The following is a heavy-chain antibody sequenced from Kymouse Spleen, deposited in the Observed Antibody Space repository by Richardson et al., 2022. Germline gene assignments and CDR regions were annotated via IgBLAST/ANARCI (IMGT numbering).Heavy chain of an antibody. CDR3: TRPLGYCSSTSCYDYGMDV. Sequence: EVQLVESGGGLVQPGGSLKLSCAASGFTFSGSAMHWVRQASGKGLEWVGRIRSKANSYATAYAASVKGRFTISRDDSKNTAYLQMNSLKTEDTAVYYCTRPLGYCSSTSCYDYGMDVWGQGTTVTVSS. CDR1: GFTFSGSA. D-gene: IGHD2-2*02. CDR2: IRSKANSYAT. V-gene: IGHV3-73*02. J-gene: IGHJ6*02.